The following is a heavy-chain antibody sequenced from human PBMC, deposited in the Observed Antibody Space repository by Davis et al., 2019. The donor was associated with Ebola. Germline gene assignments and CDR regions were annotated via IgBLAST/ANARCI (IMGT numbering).Heavy chain of an antibody. CDR3: ARAQFGDVVLDY. J-gene: IGHJ4*02. V-gene: IGHV3-13*01. CDR2: IGTAGDT. CDR1: GFTFRTYD. Sequence: GESLKISCAASGFTFRTYDMHWVRHTPGKGLEWVSVIGTAGDTYYRGSVKGRFTISRENARNSLYLQMNSLTAGDTAVYYCARAQFGDVVLDYWGQGTLVTVSS. D-gene: IGHD4-17*01.